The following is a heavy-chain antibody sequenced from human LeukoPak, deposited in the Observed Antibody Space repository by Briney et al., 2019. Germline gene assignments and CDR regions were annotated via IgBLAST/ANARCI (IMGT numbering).Heavy chain of an antibody. Sequence: GGSLRLSCAASGFTVSSNYMSWVRQAPGKGLEWVSVIYSGGSTYYADSVKGRFTISRDNSKNTLYLQMNSLRADDTAVYYCARIYPRLAAACNWGQGTLVAVSS. J-gene: IGHJ4*02. CDR3: ARIYPRLAAACN. V-gene: IGHV3-66*01. D-gene: IGHD6-13*01. CDR1: GFTVSSNY. CDR2: IYSGGST.